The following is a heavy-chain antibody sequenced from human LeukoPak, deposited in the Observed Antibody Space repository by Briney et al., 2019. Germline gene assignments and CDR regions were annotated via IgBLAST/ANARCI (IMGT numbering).Heavy chain of an antibody. D-gene: IGHD6-13*01. Sequence: GGSLRLSCAASGFTFSSYWMSWVRQAPGKGLEWVANIKQDGSEKYYVDSVKGRFTISRDNAKNSLYLQMNSLRVEDTAVFYCARDGFVGAADYWGQGTLVTVSS. J-gene: IGHJ4*02. CDR1: GFTFSSYW. CDR3: ARDGFVGAADY. CDR2: IKQDGSEK. V-gene: IGHV3-7*01.